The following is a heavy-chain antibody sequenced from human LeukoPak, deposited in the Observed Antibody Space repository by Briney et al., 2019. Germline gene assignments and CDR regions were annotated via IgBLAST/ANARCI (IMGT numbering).Heavy chain of an antibody. V-gene: IGHV3-66*02. CDR3: ARGDYAGYSDFDS. Sequence: GGYLRLSCAASGFTVSTSYMSWVRQAPGKGLEWVSVIYSDGSTNYADSVKGRFTISRDNPKNTLSLQMKSLRPEDTAMYYCARGDYAGYSDFDSWGQGTLVTVSS. D-gene: IGHD4-23*01. CDR1: GFTVSTSY. CDR2: IYSDGST. J-gene: IGHJ4*02.